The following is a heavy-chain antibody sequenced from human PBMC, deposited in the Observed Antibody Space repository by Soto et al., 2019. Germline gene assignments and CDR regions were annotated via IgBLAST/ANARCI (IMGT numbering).Heavy chain of an antibody. CDR2: IVVGNSNT. Sequence: QMQLVQSGPEVKKPGTSVKVSCKASGFTFITSAVQWVRQARGQHLEWIGWIVVGNSNTNYAQKFQERVTITRDMPTDTAYMELSSLRSEDTAVYYCAARVGYDSSGYVFDYWGQGTLVTVSS. CDR1: GFTFITSA. J-gene: IGHJ4*02. D-gene: IGHD3-22*01. CDR3: AARVGYDSSGYVFDY. V-gene: IGHV1-58*01.